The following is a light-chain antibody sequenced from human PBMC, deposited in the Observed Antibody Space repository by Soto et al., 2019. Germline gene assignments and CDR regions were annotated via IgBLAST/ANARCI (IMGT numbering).Light chain of an antibody. CDR1: QSVSSSY. V-gene: IGKV3-20*01. Sequence: EIVLTQSPGTLSLSPGERATLSCRASQSVSSSYLAWYQQKPGQAPRLLIYGASSRATGIPDRFSGSGSGKDFTLTISRLEPEDSAVYYCQQYGSSLFTFGPGTKVDIK. CDR2: GAS. J-gene: IGKJ3*01. CDR3: QQYGSSLFT.